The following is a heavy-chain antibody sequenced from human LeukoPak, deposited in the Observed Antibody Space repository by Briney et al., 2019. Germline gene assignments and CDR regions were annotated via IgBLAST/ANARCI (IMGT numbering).Heavy chain of an antibody. CDR2: ISYDGSNK. D-gene: IGHD3-22*01. CDR3: ARAAAVVTPSYYYMDV. CDR1: GFTFSSYA. J-gene: IGHJ6*03. Sequence: GGSLRLSCAASGFTFSSYAMHWVRQAPGKGLEWVAVISYDGSNKYYADSVKGRFTISRDNSKNTLYLQMNSLRAEDTAVYYCARAAAVVTPSYYYMDVWGKGTTVTVSS. V-gene: IGHV3-30*01.